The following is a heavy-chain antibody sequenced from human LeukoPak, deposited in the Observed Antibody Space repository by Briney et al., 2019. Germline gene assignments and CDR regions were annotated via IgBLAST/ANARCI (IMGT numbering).Heavy chain of an antibody. CDR2: TSYDGSDT. Sequence: PGGSLRLSCATSGFTFSSYGMHWVRQAPGKGLEWVAVTSYDGSDTYYADSVKGRFAISRDYSKNTLYLQINSLRAEDTAVYYCAKDRWIRRISLAGQDYWGQGTLVTVSS. V-gene: IGHV3-30*18. CDR3: AKDRWIRRISLAGQDY. J-gene: IGHJ4*02. CDR1: GFTFSSYG. D-gene: IGHD6-19*01.